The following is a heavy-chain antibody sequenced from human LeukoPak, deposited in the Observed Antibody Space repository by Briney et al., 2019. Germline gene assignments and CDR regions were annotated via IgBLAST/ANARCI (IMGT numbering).Heavy chain of an antibody. D-gene: IGHD1-1*01. CDR2: IYTSGST. CDR3: ARDRGTWNDDGFDY. V-gene: IGHV4-4*07. Sequence: SETLSLTCTVSGGSISSYYWSWIRQPAGKGLEWIGRIYTSGSTNYNPSLKSRVTMSVDTSKNQFSLKLGSVTAADTAVYYCARDRGTWNDDGFDYWGQGTLVTVSS. CDR1: GGSISSYY. J-gene: IGHJ4*02.